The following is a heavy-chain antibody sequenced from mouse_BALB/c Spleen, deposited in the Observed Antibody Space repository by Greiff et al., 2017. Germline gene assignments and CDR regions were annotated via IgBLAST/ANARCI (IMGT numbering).Heavy chain of an antibody. Sequence: DVKLVESGGGLVQPGGSRKLSCAASGFTFSDYGMAWVRQAPGKGPEWVAFISNLAYSIYYADTVTGRFTISRENAKNTLYLEMSSLRSEDTAMYCCARETNGNYPYAMDDWGQGTSVTVSS. J-gene: IGHJ4*01. CDR2: ISNLAYSI. D-gene: IGHD2-1*01. V-gene: IGHV5-15*02. CDR3: ARETNGNYPYAMDD. CDR1: GFTFSDYG.